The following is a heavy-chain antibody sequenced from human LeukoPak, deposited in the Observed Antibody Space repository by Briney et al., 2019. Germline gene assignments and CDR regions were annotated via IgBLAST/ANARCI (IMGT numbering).Heavy chain of an antibody. CDR3: ARLGFSAAVAGLDY. J-gene: IGHJ4*02. V-gene: IGHV5-51*01. Sequence: KVSCKASGYTFTSYWIGWVRQMPGKALEWMGIIYPGDSDTRYSPSFQGQVTISADKSISTAYLQWSSLKASDTAMYYCARLGFSAAVAGLDYWGQGTLVTVSS. D-gene: IGHD6-19*01. CDR2: IYPGDSDT. CDR1: GYTFTSYW.